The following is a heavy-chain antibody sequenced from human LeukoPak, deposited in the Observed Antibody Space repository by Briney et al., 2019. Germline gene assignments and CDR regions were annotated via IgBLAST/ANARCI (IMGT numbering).Heavy chain of an antibody. CDR1: GGSISSGGYY. Sequence: SETLSLTCTVSGGSISSGGYYWSWIRQHPGKGLEWIGYIYYSGSTYYNPSLKSRVTISVDTSRNQFSLKLSSVTAADTAVYYCARSLDDSSGYPQYYFDYWGQGTLVTVSS. CDR3: ARSLDDSSGYPQYYFDY. J-gene: IGHJ4*02. D-gene: IGHD3-22*01. V-gene: IGHV4-31*03. CDR2: IYYSGST.